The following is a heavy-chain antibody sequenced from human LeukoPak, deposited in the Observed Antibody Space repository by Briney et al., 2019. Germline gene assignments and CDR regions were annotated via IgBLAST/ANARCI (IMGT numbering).Heavy chain of an antibody. J-gene: IGHJ4*02. Sequence: GGSLRVSCAASGFMFNTYWMAWVRQPPGKGLEWVANIKQDGSEKYYVDSVKGRFTISRDNAKNSLFLQMNSLRAEDTAVYYCAREVTPYYWGQGTLVTVSS. CDR2: IKQDGSEK. CDR1: GFMFNTYW. CDR3: AREVTPYY. V-gene: IGHV3-7*01. D-gene: IGHD4-23*01.